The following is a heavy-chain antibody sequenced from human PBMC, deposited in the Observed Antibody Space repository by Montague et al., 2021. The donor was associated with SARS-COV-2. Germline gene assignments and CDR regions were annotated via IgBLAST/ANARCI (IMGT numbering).Heavy chain of an antibody. V-gene: IGHV6-1*01. D-gene: IGHD6-19*01. Sequence: CAISGDSVASNRVAWSWNRQSPSRDLEWLGRPYYKSKWYSDYAPAVRGRLTVNPDASKNEFSLELNYVTSEDTAVYYCVRYSGWFYFDFWGQGTLVTVSS. CDR1: GDSVASNRVA. CDR3: VRYSGWFYFDF. CDR2: PYYKSKWYS. J-gene: IGHJ4*02.